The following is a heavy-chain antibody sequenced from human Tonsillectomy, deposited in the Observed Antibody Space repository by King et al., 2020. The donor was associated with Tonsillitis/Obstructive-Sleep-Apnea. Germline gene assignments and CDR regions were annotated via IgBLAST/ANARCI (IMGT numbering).Heavy chain of an antibody. V-gene: IGHV4-61*01. D-gene: IGHD6-13*01. J-gene: IGHJ4*02. Sequence: PLQESGPGLVKPSETLSLICNVSGGSVNGGRYYWSWIRQPPGTGLEWIGFIFYSGSTDYNPSLKSRVTISLDTSKNRFSLRLSSLTTADTAVYYCARGMESWFHFDYWGQGTLVTVSS. CDR3: ARGMESWFHFDY. CDR1: GGSVNGGRYY. CDR2: IFYSGST.